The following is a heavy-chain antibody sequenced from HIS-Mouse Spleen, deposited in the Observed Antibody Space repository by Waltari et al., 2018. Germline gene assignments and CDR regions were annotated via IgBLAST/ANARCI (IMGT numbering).Heavy chain of an antibody. D-gene: IGHD6-13*01. CDR2: IYYGGGT. J-gene: IGHJ2*01. Sequence: QLQLQESGPGLVKPSETLSLTCTVPGGPISSISYSWGWTRHPQGKGLECIGSIYYGGGTYYNPSLKRRVTISVDTSKNQFSRKLSSVTAADTAVYYCAREIPYSSSWYDWYFDLWGRGTLVTVSS. CDR3: AREIPYSSSWYDWYFDL. CDR1: GGPISSISYS. V-gene: IGHV4-39*07.